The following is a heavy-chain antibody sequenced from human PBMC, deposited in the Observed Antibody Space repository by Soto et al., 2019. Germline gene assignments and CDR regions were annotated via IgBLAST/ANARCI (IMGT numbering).Heavy chain of an antibody. Sequence: GXSVKVCYKASGYSFKSYGISLLRHSPGQGLEWMGWISAYNGNTNYAQKLQGRVTMTTDTSTSTAYMELRSLRSDDTALYYCARDTLWSGYNPPNDYWGQGTLVTVSS. CDR2: ISAYNGNT. D-gene: IGHD2-21*01. V-gene: IGHV1-18*01. J-gene: IGHJ4*02. CDR3: ARDTLWSGYNPPNDY. CDR1: GYSFKSYG.